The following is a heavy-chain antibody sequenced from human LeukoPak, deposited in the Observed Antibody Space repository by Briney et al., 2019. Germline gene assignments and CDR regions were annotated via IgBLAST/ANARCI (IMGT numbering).Heavy chain of an antibody. Sequence: SETLSLTCAVYGGSFSGYYWSWIRQPAGKGLEWIGRIYTSGSTNYNPSLKSRVTMSVDTPKNQFSLKLSSVTAADTAVYYCARDSGTTGEVKFDPWGQGTLVTVSS. J-gene: IGHJ5*02. CDR1: GGSFSGYY. CDR2: IYTSGST. V-gene: IGHV4-4*07. CDR3: ARDSGTTGEVKFDP. D-gene: IGHD3-10*01.